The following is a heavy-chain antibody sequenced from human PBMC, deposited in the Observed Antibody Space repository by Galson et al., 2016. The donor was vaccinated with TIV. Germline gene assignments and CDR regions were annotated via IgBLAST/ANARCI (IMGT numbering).Heavy chain of an antibody. D-gene: IGHD2-21*02. Sequence: SLRLSCAASQFTFTSYSIHWVRQAPGKGLEWLSVLSSDGSNKFYADSVKGRFTLSRDKSKRTVFLQMDRLTPDDTAVYYCARDAVTYPSYYHLYGMDVWGQGTTVTASS. J-gene: IGHJ6*02. CDR2: LSSDGSNK. CDR1: QFTFTSYS. CDR3: ARDAVTYPSYYHLYGMDV. V-gene: IGHV3-30*04.